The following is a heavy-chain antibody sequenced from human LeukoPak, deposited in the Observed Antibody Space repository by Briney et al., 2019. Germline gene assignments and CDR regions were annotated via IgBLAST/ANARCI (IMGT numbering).Heavy chain of an antibody. D-gene: IGHD2-21*02. CDR2: VDSSGSTV. CDR3: ARESRGDGDAFDI. V-gene: IGHV3-48*03. Sequence: PGGSLRLFCTASGFTFSTDEMNWVRQAPGKGLEWLSYVDSSGSTVYYADSVMGRFAISRDNAKNSLYLQMNSLRAEDTAVYYCARESRGDGDAFDIWGQGTMVTVSS. J-gene: IGHJ3*02. CDR1: GFTFSTDE.